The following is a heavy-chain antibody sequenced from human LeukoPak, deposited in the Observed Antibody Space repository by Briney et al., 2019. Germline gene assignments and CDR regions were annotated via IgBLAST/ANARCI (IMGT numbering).Heavy chain of an antibody. CDR2: IYYIGST. Sequence: PSETLSLTCTVSGGPISSYYWSWIRQPPGRGLEWIGYIYYIGSTNYNPSLKSRVTMSVDTSKNQFSLNLSSVTAADTAVYYCARYFGPHYYYMDVWGKGTTVTVSS. J-gene: IGHJ6*03. CDR1: GGPISSYY. CDR3: ARYFGPHYYYMDV. D-gene: IGHD2/OR15-2a*01. V-gene: IGHV4-59*01.